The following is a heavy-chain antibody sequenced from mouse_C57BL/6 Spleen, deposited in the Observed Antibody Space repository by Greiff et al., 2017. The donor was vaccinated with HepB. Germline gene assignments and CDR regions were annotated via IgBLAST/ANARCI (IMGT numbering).Heavy chain of an antibody. J-gene: IGHJ4*01. CDR3: AATVVAPRDAMDY. CDR1: GYSFTDYN. Sequence: EVQLVESGPELVKPGASVKISCKASGYSFTDYNMNWVKQSNGKSLEWIGVINPNYGTTSYNQKFKGKATLTVDQSSSTAYMQLNSLTSEDSAVYYCAATVVAPRDAMDYWGQGTSVTVSS. V-gene: IGHV1-39*01. D-gene: IGHD1-1*01. CDR2: INPNYGTT.